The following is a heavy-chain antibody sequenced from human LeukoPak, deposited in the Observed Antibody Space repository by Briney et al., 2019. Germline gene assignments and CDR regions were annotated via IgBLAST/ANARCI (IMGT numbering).Heavy chain of an antibody. CDR3: AREPETTVTPLFDS. CDR1: GFTFSSYW. V-gene: IGHV3-7*01. D-gene: IGHD4-17*01. Sequence: GGSLRLSCAASGFTFSSYWMSWVRQAPGKGLEWVANIKQDGSEKYYVDSVKGRFTISRDNAKNSLYLQMNSLRAEDTAVYYCAREPETTVTPLFDSWGQGTLGTVSS. CDR2: IKQDGSEK. J-gene: IGHJ4*02.